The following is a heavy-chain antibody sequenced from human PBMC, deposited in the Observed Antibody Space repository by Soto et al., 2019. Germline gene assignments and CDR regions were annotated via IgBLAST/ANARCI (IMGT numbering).Heavy chain of an antibody. V-gene: IGHV3-21*01. CDR3: ARGTYWSGGSCYSGWFDP. CDR2: ISSSSSYI. J-gene: IGHJ5*02. D-gene: IGHD2-15*01. CDR1: GFTFSSYS. Sequence: EVQLVESGGGLVKPGGSLRLSCAASGFTFSSYSMNWVRQAPGKGLEWVSSISSSSSYIYYADSVKGRFTISRDNAKNSLYLQMNSLRDEDTAVYYCARGTYWSGGSCYSGWFDPWGQGTLVTVSS.